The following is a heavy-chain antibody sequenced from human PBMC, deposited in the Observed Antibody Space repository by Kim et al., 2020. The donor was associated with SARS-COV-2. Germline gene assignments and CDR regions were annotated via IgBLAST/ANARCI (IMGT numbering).Heavy chain of an antibody. D-gene: IGHD3-22*01. J-gene: IGHJ4*02. V-gene: IGHV1-46*01. CDR3: ARDGGSSGYYYFDY. Sequence: AQTVQGRVTMTRDTSTSTVYRELSSLRSEDTAVYYCARDGGSSGYYYFDYWGQGTLVTVSS.